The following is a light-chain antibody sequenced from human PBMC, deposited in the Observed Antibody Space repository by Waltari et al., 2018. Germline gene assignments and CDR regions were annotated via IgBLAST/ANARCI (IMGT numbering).Light chain of an antibody. V-gene: IGLV1-47*01. CDR2: KND. CDR3: AVWDDDVNSWV. CDR1: NSNIGRNY. J-gene: IGLJ3*02. Sequence: QSALTQPPSASGTPGQGVTISCSESNSNIGRNYVYWYQQVSGAAPKLLILKNDQRPSGVPDRFSGNRSGASASLAISGLRSEDEADYYCAVWDDDVNSWVFGGGTKLTVL.